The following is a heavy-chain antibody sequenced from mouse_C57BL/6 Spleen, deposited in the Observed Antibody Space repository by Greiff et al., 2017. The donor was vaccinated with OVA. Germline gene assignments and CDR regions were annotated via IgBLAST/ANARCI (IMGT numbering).Heavy chain of an antibody. D-gene: IGHD1-1*01. CDR3: ARRRISTVVAPFDY. CDR2: IDPSYSYT. J-gene: IGHJ2*01. V-gene: IGHV1-50*01. CDR1: GYTFTSYW. Sequence: VQLQQSGAELVKPGASVKLSCKASGYTFTSYWMQWVKQRPGQGLEWIGEIDPSYSYTNYNQKFKGKATLTVDTSSSTAYMQLSSLTSEDSAVYYGARRRISTVVAPFDYWGQGTTLTVSS.